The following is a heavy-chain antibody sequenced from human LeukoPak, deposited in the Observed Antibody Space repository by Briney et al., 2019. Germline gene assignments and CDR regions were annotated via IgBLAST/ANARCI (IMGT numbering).Heavy chain of an antibody. CDR3: ARHSGEVVAASWFDP. Sequence: SETLSLTCTVSGGSISSSSYYWGWIRQPPGKGLEWIGSIYYSGSTYYNPSLKSRVTISVDTSKNQFSLKLSSVTAADTAVYYCARHSGEVVAASWFDPWGQGTLVTVSS. CDR2: IYYSGST. D-gene: IGHD2-15*01. J-gene: IGHJ5*02. CDR1: GGSISSSSYY. V-gene: IGHV4-39*01.